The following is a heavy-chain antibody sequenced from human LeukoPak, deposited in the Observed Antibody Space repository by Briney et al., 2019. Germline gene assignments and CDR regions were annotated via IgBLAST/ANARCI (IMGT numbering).Heavy chain of an antibody. CDR2: IYHSGNT. J-gene: IGHJ4*02. D-gene: IGHD3-10*01. V-gene: IGHV4-38-2*02. CDR1: GYSISSGYF. CDR3: ARAYSGSSGVFEY. Sequence: PSETLSLACTVSGYSISSGYFWGWIRQPPGKGLEWIGSIYHSGNTYYNPSLKSRVTISVDTFKNQFSLKLSSITAADTAVYYCARAYSGSSGVFEYWGQGTLVTVSS.